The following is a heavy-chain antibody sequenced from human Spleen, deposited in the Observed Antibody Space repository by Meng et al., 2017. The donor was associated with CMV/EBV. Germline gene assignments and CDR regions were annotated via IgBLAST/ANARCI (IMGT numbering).Heavy chain of an antibody. CDR3: ARVVGAVDY. J-gene: IGHJ4*02. D-gene: IGHD1-26*01. CDR1: GFTFSDYY. CDR2: ISSSSSYT. Sequence: VQLVEAGGGLVRAGGSLRLCGAASGFTFSDYYMSWIRQAPGKGLEWVSYISSSSSYTNYADSVKGRFTISRDNAKNSLYLQMNSLRAEDTAVYYCARVVGAVDYWGQGTLVTVSS. V-gene: IGHV3-11*05.